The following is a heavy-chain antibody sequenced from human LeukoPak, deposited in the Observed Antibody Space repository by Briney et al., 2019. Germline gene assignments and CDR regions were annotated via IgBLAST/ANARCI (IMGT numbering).Heavy chain of an antibody. J-gene: IGHJ4*02. Sequence: SQTLSLTCTVSGGSINSDNYYWSWIRQHPGKGLDWIGYIHYSGSTSYNPSLKSRVTISVDTSKNQFSLKLRSVTAADTAVYYCARDPGIAAAGGSFDYWGQGTLVTVSS. CDR3: ARDPGIAAAGGSFDY. V-gene: IGHV4-31*03. CDR1: GGSINSDNYY. CDR2: IHYSGST. D-gene: IGHD6-13*01.